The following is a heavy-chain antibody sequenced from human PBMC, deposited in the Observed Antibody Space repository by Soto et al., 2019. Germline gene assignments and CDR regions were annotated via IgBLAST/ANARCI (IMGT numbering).Heavy chain of an antibody. CDR1: GFTFSDHY. J-gene: IGHJ4*02. CDR2: SRDKVHSHTT. Sequence: EVQLAESGGGLVQPGGSLRLSCAASGFTFSDHYMDWVRQAPGKGLEWVGRSRDKVHSHTTEYAASVKGRFTISRGDSENSLYLQMNSLKTEDPAVYYCARVVVSTGYFDYWGQGTLVTVSS. D-gene: IGHD5-12*01. V-gene: IGHV3-72*01. CDR3: ARVVVSTGYFDY.